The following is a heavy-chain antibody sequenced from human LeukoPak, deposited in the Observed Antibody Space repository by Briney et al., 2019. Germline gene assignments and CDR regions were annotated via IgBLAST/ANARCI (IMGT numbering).Heavy chain of an antibody. D-gene: IGHD3-22*01. CDR3: ARGTPSDSRVHYYFDY. J-gene: IGHJ4*02. CDR1: GGSFRGYY. Sequence: SETPSLTCAVYGGSFRGYYWSWIRQPPRKGLEWIGEINHSGSTNYNPSLKSRVTISADTSKNQFSLKLSSVTAADTAVYYCARGTPSDSRVHYYFDYWGQGTLVTVSS. CDR2: INHSGST. V-gene: IGHV4-34*01.